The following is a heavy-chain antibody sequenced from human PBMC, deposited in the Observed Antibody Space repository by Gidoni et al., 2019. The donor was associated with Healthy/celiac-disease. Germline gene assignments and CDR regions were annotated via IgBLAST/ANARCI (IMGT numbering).Heavy chain of an antibody. CDR2: ISYDGSNK. CDR3: AREGGRDYYYYGMDV. D-gene: IGHD1-26*01. CDR1: GFTVSSYA. Sequence: QVQLVESGGGVVQPGRSLRLSCAASGFTVSSYAMHWVRQAPGKGLGWVAVISYDGSNKYYADSVKGRFTISRDNSKNTLYLQMNSLRAEDTAVYYCAREGGRDYYYYGMDVWGQGTTVTVSS. J-gene: IGHJ6*02. V-gene: IGHV3-30-3*01.